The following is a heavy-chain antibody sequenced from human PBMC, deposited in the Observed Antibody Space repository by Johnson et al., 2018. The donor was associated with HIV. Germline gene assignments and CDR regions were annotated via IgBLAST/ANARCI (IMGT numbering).Heavy chain of an antibody. V-gene: IGHV3-30*03. J-gene: IGHJ3*02. CDR3: ARGGYSGYDPAGPNAFDI. CDR2: ISYDGNNK. CDR1: GFTFTSYG. D-gene: IGHD5-12*01. Sequence: VQLVESGGGVVQPGRSLRLSCAASGFTFTSYGMHWVRQAPGKGLEWVAVISYDGNNKYYADSVKGRFTISRDNSKNTLYLQMNSLRAEDTAVYYCARGGYSGYDPAGPNAFDIWGQGTMVTVSS.